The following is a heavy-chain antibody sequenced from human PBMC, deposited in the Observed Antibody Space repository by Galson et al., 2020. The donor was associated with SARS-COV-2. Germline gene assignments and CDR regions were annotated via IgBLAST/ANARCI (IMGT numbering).Heavy chain of an antibody. J-gene: IGHJ5*02. CDR3: LSYSSTRQNH. V-gene: IGHV3-64D*06. D-gene: IGHD2-2*01. Sequence: EGSLRLSCSASGFIFSDYAMHWVRQAPGKGLEYVSAISSNGGTSFYADSVNGRFTMSRDNSKNMFYLQMTALRLEDTAFYYCLSYSSTRQNHWGQGTLVTVSS. CDR1: GFIFSDYA. CDR2: ISSNGGTS.